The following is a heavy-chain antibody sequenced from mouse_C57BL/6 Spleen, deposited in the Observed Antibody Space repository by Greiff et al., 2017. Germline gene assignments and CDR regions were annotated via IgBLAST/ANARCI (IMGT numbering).Heavy chain of an antibody. CDR3: AREGYYGSRGAMDY. CDR2: IDPSDSET. Sequence: QVQLKQPGAELVRPGSSVKLSCKASGYTFTSYWMHWVKQRPIQGLEWIGNIDPSDSETHYNQKFKDKATLTVDKSSSTAYMQLSSLTSEDSAVYYCAREGYYGSRGAMDYWGQGTSVTVSS. CDR1: GYTFTSYW. V-gene: IGHV1-52*01. J-gene: IGHJ4*01. D-gene: IGHD1-1*01.